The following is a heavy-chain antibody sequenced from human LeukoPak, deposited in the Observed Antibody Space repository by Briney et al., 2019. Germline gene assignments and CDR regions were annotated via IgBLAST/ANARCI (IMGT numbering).Heavy chain of an antibody. CDR2: IVGSSST. CDR1: GFTFSSYA. V-gene: IGHV3-21*01. CDR3: ARIGAGSSRDY. Sequence: PGGSLRLSCAVSGFTFSSYAMNWVRQAPGKGLEWVSSIVGSSSTYYADSLKGRFTISRDNAKNSLYLQMNSLRAEDTAVYYCARIGAGSSRDYWGQGTLVTVSS. J-gene: IGHJ4*02. D-gene: IGHD6-13*01.